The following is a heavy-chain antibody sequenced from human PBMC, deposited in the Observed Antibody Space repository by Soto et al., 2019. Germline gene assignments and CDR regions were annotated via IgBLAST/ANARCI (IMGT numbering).Heavy chain of an antibody. Sequence: SETPSLTCIVSRGSMDGSYWGRIRQTPRQGLECLGLIYLSGSTGYNPSLMSRLTLSLDKSKRHFSMSLSSVTAADTAVYYGARSVATSGTNIDFWGQGTPGTVSS. V-gene: IGHV4-4*09. J-gene: IGHJ4*02. D-gene: IGHD6-13*01. CDR3: ARSVATSGTNIDF. CDR1: RGSMDGSY. CDR2: IYLSGST.